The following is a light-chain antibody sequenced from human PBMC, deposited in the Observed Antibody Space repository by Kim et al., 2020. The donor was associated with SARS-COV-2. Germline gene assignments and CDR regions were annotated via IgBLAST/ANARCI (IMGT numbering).Light chain of an antibody. CDR2: QVS. J-gene: IGKJ2*01. CDR3: MQGTHWPPYT. V-gene: IGKV2-30*02. CDR1: QSLVRSDGDTY. Sequence: DAVMTQSPLSLPVTLGQSASISCRSSQSLVRSDGDTYLNWFQQRPGQSPRRLIYQVSNRHSGVPDRFSGSGSGTDFTLKISRVEADDVGVYYCMQGTHWPPYTFGQGTKLEI.